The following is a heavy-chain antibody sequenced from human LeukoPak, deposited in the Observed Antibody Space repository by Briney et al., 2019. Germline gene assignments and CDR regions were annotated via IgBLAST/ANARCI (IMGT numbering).Heavy chain of an antibody. J-gene: IGHJ4*02. Sequence: GGTLRLSCAASGFTFSSYGMSWVRQAPGKGLEWVSAISGSGGSTYYADSVKGRFTISRNNYKNTLYLQMNSLRAEDTAVYYCAKQPFYYDSSGYDYWGQGTLVTVSS. V-gene: IGHV3-23*01. CDR3: AKQPFYYDSSGYDY. CDR2: ISGSGGST. D-gene: IGHD3-22*01. CDR1: GFTFSSYG.